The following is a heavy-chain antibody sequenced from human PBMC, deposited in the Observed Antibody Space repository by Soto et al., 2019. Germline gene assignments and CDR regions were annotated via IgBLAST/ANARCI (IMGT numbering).Heavy chain of an antibody. CDR3: TRGLASGDY. D-gene: IGHD6-6*01. Sequence: QVQLVQPGAEVKKPGASVKFSCKASGYIFTNFYIHWVRQAPGQGLEWIAIINPNGGSTNYAQNFQGRVPMTRDTSTSTVYMDLSSLRSEDTAVYYCTRGLASGDYWGQGTWITVSS. V-gene: IGHV1-46*03. J-gene: IGHJ4*02. CDR2: INPNGGST. CDR1: GYIFTNFY.